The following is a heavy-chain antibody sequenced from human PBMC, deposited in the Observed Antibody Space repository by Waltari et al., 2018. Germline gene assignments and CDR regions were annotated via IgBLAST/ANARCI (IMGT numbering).Heavy chain of an antibody. Sequence: QVQLQESGPGLVKPSGTLSLTCAVSGGSISSSNWWSWVRQPPGKGLEWIGEIYHSGSTNYTPALMSRVTRSVDKSKNQFSLKLSSVTAADTAVYYCARDRGYMVGWFDPWGQGTLVTVSS. CDR3: ARDRGYMVGWFDP. J-gene: IGHJ5*02. D-gene: IGHD1-26*01. CDR2: IYHSGST. CDR1: GGSISSSNW. V-gene: IGHV4-4*02.